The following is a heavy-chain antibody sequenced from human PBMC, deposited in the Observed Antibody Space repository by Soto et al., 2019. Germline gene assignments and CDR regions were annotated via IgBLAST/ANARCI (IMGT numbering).Heavy chain of an antibody. D-gene: IGHD2-2*01. J-gene: IGHJ4*02. CDR2: IYYSGSC. Sequence: QVQLQESGPGLVKPSQTLSLTCTVSGCSNISDGYYWSWIRQHPGKGLEWIAYIYYSGSCYSNPSLKSRVTISADTAKDQFSLRLTSVTAADTAVYFCARATPAGSADFWGQGTLVTVSS. CDR1: GCSNISDGYY. CDR3: ARATPAGSADF. V-gene: IGHV4-31*03.